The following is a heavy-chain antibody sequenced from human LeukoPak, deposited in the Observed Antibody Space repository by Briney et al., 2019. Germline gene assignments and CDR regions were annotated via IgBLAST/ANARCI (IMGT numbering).Heavy chain of an antibody. Sequence: SETLSLTCAVYGGSFSGYYWSWIRQPPGKGLEWIGQVSHRGSSNYNPSLKSRVTISVDTSKNQFSLKLSSVTAADTAVYYCARVLVGGDAFDIWGQGTMVTVSS. CDR3: ARVLVGGDAFDI. D-gene: IGHD1-26*01. J-gene: IGHJ3*02. CDR1: GGSFSGYY. V-gene: IGHV4-34*01. CDR2: VSHRGSS.